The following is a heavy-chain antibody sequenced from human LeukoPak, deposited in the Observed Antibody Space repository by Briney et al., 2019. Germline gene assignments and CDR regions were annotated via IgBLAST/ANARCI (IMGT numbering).Heavy chain of an antibody. CDR1: GYTFTGYY. D-gene: IGHD5-18*01. Sequence: ASVKVSCKASGYTFTGYYMHWVRQAPGQGLEWMGWINPNSGGTSYAQKFQGRVTMTRDTSISTAYMELSRLRSDDTAVYYCARGGQRGYSYGFHYWGQGTLVTVSS. J-gene: IGHJ4*02. CDR2: INPNSGGT. V-gene: IGHV1-2*02. CDR3: ARGGQRGYSYGFHY.